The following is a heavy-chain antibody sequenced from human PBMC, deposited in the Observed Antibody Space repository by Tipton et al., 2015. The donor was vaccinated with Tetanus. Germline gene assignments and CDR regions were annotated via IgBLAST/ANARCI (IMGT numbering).Heavy chain of an antibody. CDR3: AREALIYYGSGSYSPSFDY. Sequence: SLRLSCAASGFTFSDYYMSWIRQAPGKGLEWVSYISSSGSTIYYADSVKGRFTISRGNAKNSLYLQMNSLRAEDTAVYYCAREALIYYGSGSYSPSFDYWGQGTLVTVSS. CDR2: ISSSGSTI. J-gene: IGHJ4*02. V-gene: IGHV3-11*01. CDR1: GFTFSDYY. D-gene: IGHD3-10*01.